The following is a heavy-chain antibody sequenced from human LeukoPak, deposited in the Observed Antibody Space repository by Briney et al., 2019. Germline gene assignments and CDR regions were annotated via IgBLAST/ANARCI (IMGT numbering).Heavy chain of an antibody. CDR1: GFTFSSYG. V-gene: IGHV3-30*03. D-gene: IGHD6-19*01. Sequence: TGGSLRLSCAASGFTFSSYGMHWVRQAPGKGLEWVAVISYDGSNKYYADSVKGRFTISRDNSKNTLYLQMNSLRAEDTAVYYCASPGPSSGWYQDFDYWGQGTLVTVSS. J-gene: IGHJ4*02. CDR2: ISYDGSNK. CDR3: ASPGPSSGWYQDFDY.